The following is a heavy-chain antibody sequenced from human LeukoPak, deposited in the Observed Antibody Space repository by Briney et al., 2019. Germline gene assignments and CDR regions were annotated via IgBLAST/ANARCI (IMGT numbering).Heavy chain of an antibody. Sequence: SGGSLRLFCAASGFTFSSYWMSWVRQAPGKGLEWVANIKQDGSEKYYVDSVKGRFTISRDNAKNSLYLQMNSLRAEDTAVYYCARDASGSYLVWFDPWGQGTLVTVSS. CDR2: IKQDGSEK. CDR1: GFTFSSYW. V-gene: IGHV3-7*01. CDR3: ARDASGSYLVWFDP. J-gene: IGHJ5*02. D-gene: IGHD1-26*01.